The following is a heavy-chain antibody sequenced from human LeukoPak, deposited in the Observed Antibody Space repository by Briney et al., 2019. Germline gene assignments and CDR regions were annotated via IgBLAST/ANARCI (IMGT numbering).Heavy chain of an antibody. CDR1: GSSISSYY. V-gene: IGHV4-59*12. J-gene: IGHJ3*02. CDR3: ARDRGSRGAFDI. D-gene: IGHD2-15*01. CDR2: IYHSGST. Sequence: SETLSLTCTVSGSSISSYYWSWIRQPPGRGLEWIGYIYHSGSTYYNPSLKSRVTISVDRSKNQFSLKLSSVTAADTAVYYCARDRGSRGAFDIWGQGTMVTVSS.